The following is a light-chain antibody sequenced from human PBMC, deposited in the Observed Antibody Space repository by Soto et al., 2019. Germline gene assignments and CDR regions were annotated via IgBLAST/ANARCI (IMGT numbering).Light chain of an antibody. CDR2: DAS. CDR1: QSISSW. J-gene: IGKJ1*01. Sequence: DIQMTQSPSTLSASVGDRVTITCRASQSISSWLAWYQQKPGKAPKLLIYDASSLESGVPSRFSGSGSGTEFTLTISSLQPDDFATYYCQQYNSHCAFGQGTKVEIK. V-gene: IGKV1-5*01. CDR3: QQYNSHCA.